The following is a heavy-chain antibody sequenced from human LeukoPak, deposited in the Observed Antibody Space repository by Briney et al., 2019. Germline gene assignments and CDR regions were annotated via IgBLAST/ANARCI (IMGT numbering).Heavy chain of an antibody. V-gene: IGHV1-2*02. CDR2: INPNSGGT. Sequence: ASVKVSCKASGYTFTGYYMHWVRQAPGQGLEWMGWINPNSGGTNYAQKFQGRVTTTRDTSISTAYMELSRLRSDDTAVYHCASPPHLHSNHLDYWGQGTLVTVSS. CDR3: ASPPHLHSNHLDY. D-gene: IGHD6-13*01. CDR1: GYTFTGYY. J-gene: IGHJ4*02.